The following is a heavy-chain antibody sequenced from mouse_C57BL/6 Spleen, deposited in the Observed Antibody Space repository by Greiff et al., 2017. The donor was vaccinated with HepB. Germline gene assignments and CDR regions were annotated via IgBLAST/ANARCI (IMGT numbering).Heavy chain of an antibody. CDR2: IDPEDGDT. J-gene: IGHJ1*03. CDR3: TTGTTVVATRYFDV. V-gene: IGHV14-1*01. D-gene: IGHD1-1*01. CDR1: GFNIKDYY. Sequence: EVQLQQSGAELVRPGASVKLSCTASGFNIKDYYMHWVKQRPEQGLEWIGRIDPEDGDTEYAPKFQGKATLTADTSSNTAYLQLSSLTSEDTAGYYWTTGTTVVATRYFDVWGTGTTVTVSS.